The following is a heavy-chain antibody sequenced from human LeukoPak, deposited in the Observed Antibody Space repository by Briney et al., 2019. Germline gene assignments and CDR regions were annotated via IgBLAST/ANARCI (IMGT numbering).Heavy chain of an antibody. CDR1: GFTFSSYC. CDR3: ARDVVGSLDY. CDR2: IKGDESAR. J-gene: IGHJ4*02. D-gene: IGHD1-26*01. Sequence: GGSLRLSCAASGFTFSSYCMAWVRQAPGKGLEWVANIKGDESARHQADSVKGRFTISRDNTRNSLYLQMTNLRGDDTAVYYCARDVVGSLDYWGQGTLVTVSS. V-gene: IGHV3-7*01.